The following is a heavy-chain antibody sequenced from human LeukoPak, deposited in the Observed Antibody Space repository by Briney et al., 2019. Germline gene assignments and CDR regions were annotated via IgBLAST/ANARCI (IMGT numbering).Heavy chain of an antibody. CDR2: IYTSGST. V-gene: IGHV4-61*02. Sequence: SETLSLACTVSGGSISSGDYYWIWIRQPAGKGLEWIGRIYTSGSTNYNPSLKSQVTISVDSSNNQFSLRLSSVTAADTAVYYCARGYSYGFFDYWGQGTLVTVSS. D-gene: IGHD5-18*01. CDR3: ARGYSYGFFDY. CDR1: GGSISSGDYY. J-gene: IGHJ4*02.